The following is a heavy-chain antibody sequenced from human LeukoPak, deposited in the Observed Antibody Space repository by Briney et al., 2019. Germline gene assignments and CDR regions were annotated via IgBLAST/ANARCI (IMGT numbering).Heavy chain of an antibody. D-gene: IGHD2-15*01. CDR2: IWYDGSNK. CDR3: ARSKGYCSGGSCIPALVYYYYGMDV. J-gene: IGHJ6*02. V-gene: IGHV3-33*01. Sequence: GGSLRLSCAASGFTFSSYGMHWVRQAPGKGLEWVAVIWYDGSNKYYADSVKGRFTISRDNSKNTLYLQMNSLRAEDTAVYYCARSKGYCSGGSCIPALVYYYYGMDVWGQGTTVTVSS. CDR1: GFTFSSYG.